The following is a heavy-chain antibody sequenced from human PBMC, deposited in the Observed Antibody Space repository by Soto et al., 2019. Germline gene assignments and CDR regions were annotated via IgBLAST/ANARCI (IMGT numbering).Heavy chain of an antibody. V-gene: IGHV4-4*02. Sequence: PLENLFPTPSVSGESLSSSVWWAWGRQPPGKGLEWIGEVFHTGDTYFNPSLRSRVAMSVDKSTNELSLKVTSVTAADTAIYYCGRKAWFRFDYWGQGALVTLSS. CDR3: GRKAWFRFDY. J-gene: IGHJ4*02. CDR1: GESLSSSVW. CDR2: VFHTGDT. D-gene: IGHD3-10*01.